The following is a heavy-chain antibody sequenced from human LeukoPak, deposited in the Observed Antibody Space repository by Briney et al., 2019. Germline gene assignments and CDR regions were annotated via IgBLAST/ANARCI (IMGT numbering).Heavy chain of an antibody. J-gene: IGHJ6*02. D-gene: IGHD2-2*03. Sequence: GGSLRLSCAASGFTFSSYNMNWVRQAPGKGLEWLSSIKNSANFIYYADSVKGRFTISRDNAKNSLYLQMSSLRVEDTAVYYCARWNGDCSTTSCPYYYGMDVWGQGTTVTVS. CDR2: IKNSANFI. V-gene: IGHV3-21*06. CDR3: ARWNGDCSTTSCPYYYGMDV. CDR1: GFTFSSYN.